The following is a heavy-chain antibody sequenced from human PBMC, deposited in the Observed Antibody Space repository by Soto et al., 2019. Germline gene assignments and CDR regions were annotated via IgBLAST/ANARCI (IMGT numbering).Heavy chain of an antibody. CDR3: ARTPYGDYVNYYYYMDV. V-gene: IGHV4-59*01. CDR1: GGSISSYY. D-gene: IGHD4-17*01. CDR2: IYYSGST. Sequence: QVQLQESGPGLVKPSETLSLTCTVSGGSISSYYWSWIRQPPGKGLEWIGYIYYSGSTNYNPSLKRRVTISVDTSKNQFSLKLSSVTAADTAVYYCARTPYGDYVNYYYYMDVWGKGTTVTVSS. J-gene: IGHJ6*03.